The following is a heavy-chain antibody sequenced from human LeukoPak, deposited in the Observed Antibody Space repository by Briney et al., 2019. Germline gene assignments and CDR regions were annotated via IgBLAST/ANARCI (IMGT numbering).Heavy chain of an antibody. CDR1: GGSISSGGYY. CDR3: ARGPSGQVGATPLDY. CDR2: IYYSGST. Sequence: SETLSLTCTVSGGSISSGGYYWSWIRQHPGKGLEWIGYIYYSGSTYYNPSLKSRVTISVDTSKNQFSLKLSSVTAADTAVYYCARGPSGQVGATPLDYWGQGTLVTVSS. V-gene: IGHV4-31*03. J-gene: IGHJ4*02. D-gene: IGHD1-26*01.